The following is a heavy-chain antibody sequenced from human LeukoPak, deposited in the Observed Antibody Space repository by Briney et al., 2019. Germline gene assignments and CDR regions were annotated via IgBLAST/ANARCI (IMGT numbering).Heavy chain of an antibody. CDR2: INHSGST. V-gene: IGHV4-34*01. CDR3: ASASNRYIFDY. J-gene: IGHJ4*02. Sequence: SETLSLTCAVYGGSFSGYYWSWIRQPPGKGLEWIGEINHSGSTNYNPSLKSRVTISVDTSKNQFSLKLGSVTAADTAVYYCASASNRYIFDYWGQGTLVTVSS. D-gene: IGHD1-14*01. CDR1: GGSFSGYY.